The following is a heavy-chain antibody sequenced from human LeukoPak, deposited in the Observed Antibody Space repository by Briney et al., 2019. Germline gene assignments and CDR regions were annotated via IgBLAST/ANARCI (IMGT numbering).Heavy chain of an antibody. CDR2: ISDSSNYI. J-gene: IGHJ6*02. CDR1: GFTFSSYS. CDR3: ARDQGDYGDSYYYYGMDV. V-gene: IGHV3-21*01. D-gene: IGHD4-17*01. Sequence: GGSLRLSCAASGFTFSSYSMNWVRQAPGKGLEWVSSISDSSNYIYYAHSVKGRFTISRDNAKNSLYLQMNSLRGEDTAVYYCARDQGDYGDSYYYYGMDVWGQGTTVTVSS.